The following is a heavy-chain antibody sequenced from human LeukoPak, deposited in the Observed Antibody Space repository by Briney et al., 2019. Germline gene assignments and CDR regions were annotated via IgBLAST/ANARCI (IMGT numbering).Heavy chain of an antibody. CDR3: AKDFRIGYSAHFDY. V-gene: IGHV3-23*01. Sequence: GGSLRLSCVGSGFTFRSHAMSWVHQAPEKGLEFVSGIYENGGTTYYADSVKGRFSVSRDNSKNTLYLQMDSLRGEDTAVYYCAKDFRIGYSAHFDYWGQGALVTVSS. CDR2: IYENGGTT. CDR1: GFTFRSHA. D-gene: IGHD2-21*01. J-gene: IGHJ4*02.